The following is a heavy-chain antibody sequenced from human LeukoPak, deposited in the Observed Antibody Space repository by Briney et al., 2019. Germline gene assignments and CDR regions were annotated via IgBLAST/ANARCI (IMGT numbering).Heavy chain of an antibody. J-gene: IGHJ3*02. CDR2: ISGSGDNT. CDR1: GFTFSRYA. CDR3: VKVENRPWGSAFDGFDI. Sequence: GGSLRLSCAASGFTFSRYAMTWVRQAPGKGLEWVSSISGSGDNTYYADSVKGRFTISRDNSHNTLYLQMNSLRAEDTAVYYCVKVENRPWGSAFDGFDIWGQGTMVTVSS. V-gene: IGHV3-23*01. D-gene: IGHD7-27*01.